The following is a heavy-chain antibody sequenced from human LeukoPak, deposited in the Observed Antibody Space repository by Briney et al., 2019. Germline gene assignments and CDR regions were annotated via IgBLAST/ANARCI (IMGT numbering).Heavy chain of an antibody. J-gene: IGHJ4*02. D-gene: IGHD3-16*02. CDR2: IIPIFGTA. Sequence: SVTVSCKASGGTFSSYAISWVRQAPGQGLEWMGGIIPIFGTANYAQKFQGRVTITADESTSTAYMELSSLRSEDTAVYYCARGETVYGGAIVYWGQGTLVTVSS. CDR3: ARGETVYGGAIVY. V-gene: IGHV1-69*13. CDR1: GGTFSSYA.